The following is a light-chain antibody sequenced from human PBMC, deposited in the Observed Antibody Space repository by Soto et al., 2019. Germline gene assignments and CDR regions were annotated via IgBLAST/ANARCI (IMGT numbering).Light chain of an antibody. J-gene: IGLJ2*01. CDR1: SSDIGGYNY. V-gene: IGLV2-14*03. CDR2: DVS. CDR3: SSYTSSSTVV. Sequence: QSALTQPASMSGSPGQSITISCTGTSSDIGGYNYVSWYQQHPGKAPKLMIYDVSNWPSGVSNRFSGSKSGNTASLTISGLQAEDEADYYGSSYTSSSTVVFGGGTKLTVL.